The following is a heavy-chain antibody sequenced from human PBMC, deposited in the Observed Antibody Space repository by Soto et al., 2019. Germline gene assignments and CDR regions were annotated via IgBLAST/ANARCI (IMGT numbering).Heavy chain of an antibody. V-gene: IGHV3-9*01. J-gene: IGHJ3*02. CDR1: GFTFDDYA. CDR3: AKEGGLSGYDTNAFDI. CDR2: ISWISGSI. Sequence: EVQLVESGGGLVQPGRSLRLSCAASGFTFDDYAMHWVRQAPGKGLEWVSGISWISGSIGYADSVKGRFTISRDNAKNSLYLQMNSLRAEDTALYYCAKEGGLSGYDTNAFDIWGQGTMVTVSS. D-gene: IGHD5-12*01.